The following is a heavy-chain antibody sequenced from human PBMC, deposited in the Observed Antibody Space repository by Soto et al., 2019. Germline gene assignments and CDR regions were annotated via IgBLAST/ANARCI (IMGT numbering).Heavy chain of an antibody. Sequence: SVKVSCKASGGTFSSYAISWVRQAPGQGLEWMGGIIPIFGTANYAQKFQGRVTITADESTSTAYMELSSLRSEDTAVYYCARELGYCSSTTCPTDAFDIWGQGTMVTVSS. CDR2: IIPIFGTA. D-gene: IGHD2-2*01. J-gene: IGHJ3*02. V-gene: IGHV1-69*13. CDR1: GGTFSSYA. CDR3: ARELGYCSSTTCPTDAFDI.